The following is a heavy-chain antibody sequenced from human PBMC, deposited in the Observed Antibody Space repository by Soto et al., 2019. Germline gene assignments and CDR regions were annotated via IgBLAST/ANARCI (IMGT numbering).Heavy chain of an antibody. D-gene: IGHD2-15*01. V-gene: IGHV3-23*01. CDR3: AKDRNIVVVVAAHFDY. J-gene: IGHJ4*02. Sequence: EVQLLESGGGLVQPGGSLRLSCAASGFTFSSYAMSWVRQAPGKGLEWASAISGSGGSTYYADSVKGRFTISRDNSKNTLYLQMNSLRAEDTAVYYCAKDRNIVVVVAAHFDYWGQGTLVTVSS. CDR2: ISGSGGST. CDR1: GFTFSSYA.